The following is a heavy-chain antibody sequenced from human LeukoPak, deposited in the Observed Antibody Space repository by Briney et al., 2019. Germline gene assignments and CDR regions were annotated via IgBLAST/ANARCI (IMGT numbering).Heavy chain of an antibody. CDR1: GFTFSIYT. V-gene: IGHV3-53*01. J-gene: IGHJ2*01. D-gene: IGHD2-2*01. CDR2: IYSGGNT. CDR3: ARVALEYQSQAHFDL. Sequence: GGSLRLSCATSGFTFSIYTMNWVRQAPGKGLEWVSVIYSGGNTYYADSVKGRFTISRDNSKNTLYLQMNSLRAEDTAVYYCARVALEYQSQAHFDLWGRGTLVTVSS.